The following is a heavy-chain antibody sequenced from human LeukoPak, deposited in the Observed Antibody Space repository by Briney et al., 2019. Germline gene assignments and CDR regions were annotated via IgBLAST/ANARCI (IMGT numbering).Heavy chain of an antibody. CDR3: ARPAKNRDGYNHFDY. V-gene: IGHV1-3*01. CDR2: INAGNGNT. D-gene: IGHD5-24*01. J-gene: IGHJ4*02. Sequence: ASVKVSCKASGYTFTSYAMHWVRQAPGQRLEWMGWINAGNGNTKYSQKFQGRVTITRDTSASTAYMELSSLRSEDTAVYYCARPAKNRDGYNHFDYWGQGTLVTVSS. CDR1: GYTFTSYA.